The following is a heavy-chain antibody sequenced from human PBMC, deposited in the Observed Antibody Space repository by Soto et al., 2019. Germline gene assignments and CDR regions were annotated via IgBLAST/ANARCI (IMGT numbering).Heavy chain of an antibody. V-gene: IGHV4-4*02. Sequence: QVQLQESGPGLVKPSGTLSLTCAVSGGSISSSNWWCWVRQSPEKGLEWIGEIHHSGSTNYNPSLKSRVTISVDRSNNQFSLKLSSVTAADTAVYYCARGNFDYWGQGNLVTVSS. J-gene: IGHJ4*02. CDR3: ARGNFDY. CDR1: GGSISSSNW. CDR2: IHHSGST.